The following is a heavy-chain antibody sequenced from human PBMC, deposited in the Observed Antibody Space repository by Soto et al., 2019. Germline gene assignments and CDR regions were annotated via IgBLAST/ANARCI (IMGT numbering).Heavy chain of an antibody. D-gene: IGHD7-27*01. J-gene: IGHJ5*02. CDR1: GGSISSEFYY. CDR3: ASPSTWGMGWFDT. Sequence: QLQLQESGPGLVKPSETLSLTCTVSGGSISSEFYYWAWIRQPPGKGLEWIGNINYSGTTYYNPSLKSRVTISVDASKNQFSLKLTSVTAGDTAVYYCASPSTWGMGWFDTWGQGTLVTVSS. CDR2: INYSGTT. V-gene: IGHV4-39*01.